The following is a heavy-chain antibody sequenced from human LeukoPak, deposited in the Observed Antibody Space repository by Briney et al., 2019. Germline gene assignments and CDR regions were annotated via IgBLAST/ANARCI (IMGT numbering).Heavy chain of an antibody. Sequence: QAGGSLRLSCAASGFTVSSNYMSWVRQAPGKGLEWVSVIYSGGSTYYADSVKGRFTISRDNSKNTLYLQMNSLRAEDTAVYYCARRWLGTIDYWGQGTLVTVSS. V-gene: IGHV3-66*01. CDR1: GFTVSSNY. J-gene: IGHJ4*02. D-gene: IGHD6-19*01. CDR2: IYSGGST. CDR3: ARRWLGTIDY.